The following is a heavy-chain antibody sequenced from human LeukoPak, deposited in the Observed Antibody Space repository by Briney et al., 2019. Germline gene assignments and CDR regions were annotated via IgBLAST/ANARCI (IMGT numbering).Heavy chain of an antibody. D-gene: IGHD6-13*01. CDR3: ASRPGGSTWYGVFDY. CDR1: GASMSNHF. CDR2: IYGSDTT. Sequence: SETLSLTCTVSGASMSNHFWSWIRQPPGKGLEWIGYIYGSDTTNYNPSLKSRVTMSVDTSENQFSLKLSSVTAAGTALYYCASRPGGSTWYGVFDYWSRGTLVTVSS. V-gene: IGHV4-59*11. J-gene: IGHJ4*02.